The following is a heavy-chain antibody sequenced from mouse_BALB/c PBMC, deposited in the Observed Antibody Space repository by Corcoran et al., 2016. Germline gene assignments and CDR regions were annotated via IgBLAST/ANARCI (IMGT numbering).Heavy chain of an antibody. CDR2: INPDNGAT. CDR1: GYSFTGYY. Sequence: EVQLQQSGPELVKPGASVKISCKASGYSFTGYYMHWVKQSHVKSLEWIGRINPDNGATSYNQNFKDKASLTVDKTSSTAYMELHSLTSEDTAVYYCARGGYAGTWFAYWGQGTLVTVSA. J-gene: IGHJ3*01. CDR3: ARGGYAGTWFAY. D-gene: IGHD2-2*01. V-gene: IGHV1-18*01.